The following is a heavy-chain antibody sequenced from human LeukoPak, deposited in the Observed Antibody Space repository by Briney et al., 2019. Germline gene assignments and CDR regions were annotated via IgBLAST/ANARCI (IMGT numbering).Heavy chain of an antibody. CDR3: ARDDCTNGVCCFDY. CDR1: GFSFSNYW. CDR2: IKQDGSEK. D-gene: IGHD2-8*01. J-gene: IGHJ4*02. V-gene: IGHV3-7*01. Sequence: GGSLRLSCAASGFSFSNYWMSWVRQAPGKGREWVANIKQDGSEKYYVDSVKGRFTISRDNTKNSLYLQMDSLRAEDTAVYYCARDDCTNGVCCFDYWGQGTLVTVSS.